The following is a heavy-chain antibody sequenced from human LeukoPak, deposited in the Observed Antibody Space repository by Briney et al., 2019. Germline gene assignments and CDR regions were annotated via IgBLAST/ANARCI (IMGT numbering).Heavy chain of an antibody. V-gene: IGHV1-2*02. Sequence: ASVKVSCKASGYTFTGYYMHWVRQAPGQGLEWMGWISPNSGGTNYAQKFQGRVTMTRDTSISTAYMELSRLRSDDTAVYYCARDTATIAVAGLVDYWGQGTLVTVSS. CDR1: GYTFTGYY. CDR3: ARDTATIAVAGLVDY. J-gene: IGHJ4*02. CDR2: ISPNSGGT. D-gene: IGHD6-19*01.